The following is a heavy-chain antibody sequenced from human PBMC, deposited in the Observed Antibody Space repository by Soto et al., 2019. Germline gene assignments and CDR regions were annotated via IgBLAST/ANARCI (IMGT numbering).Heavy chain of an antibody. CDR2: IKPDGSRT. CDR1: GFTFSSYW. CDR3: ARDNNWSYDS. J-gene: IGHJ4*02. Sequence: GGSLRLSCAASGFTFSSYWMHWVRQAPGEGLVWVSYIKPDGSRTKDADSVKGRFTISRDNARNTLYLRMNSLRAEDTAVYYCARDNNWSYDSWGRGT. V-gene: IGHV3-74*03. D-gene: IGHD1-1*01.